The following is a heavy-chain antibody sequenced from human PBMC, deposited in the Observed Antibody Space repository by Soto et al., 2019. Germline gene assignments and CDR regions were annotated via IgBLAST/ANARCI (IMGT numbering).Heavy chain of an antibody. V-gene: IGHV1-46*03. D-gene: IGHD6-6*01. Sequence: GASVKVSCTASGYTFTSYYMHWVRQAPGQGLEWMGIINPSGGSTSYAQKFQGRVTMTRDTSTSTVYMELSSLRSEDTAVYYCARGAARQGPHDAFDIWGQGTMVTVSS. J-gene: IGHJ3*02. CDR3: ARGAARQGPHDAFDI. CDR1: GYTFTSYY. CDR2: INPSGGST.